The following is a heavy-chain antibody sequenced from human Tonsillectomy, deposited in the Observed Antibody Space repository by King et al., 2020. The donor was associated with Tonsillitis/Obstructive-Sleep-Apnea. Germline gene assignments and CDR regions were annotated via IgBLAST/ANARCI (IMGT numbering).Heavy chain of an antibody. V-gene: IGHV4-39*01. J-gene: IGHJ6*03. Sequence: QLQESGPGLVKPSETLSLTCSVSGGSTSSSSYYWAWIRQPPGRSLEWIGSIYYSGSTYYNPSLKSRVTISVDTSENQFSLKLSSVTAADTAVYYCARQRKETMDYYYYVDVWGKGTTVTVSS. D-gene: IGHD2-2*03. CDR1: GGSTSSSSYY. CDR3: ARQRKETMDYYYYVDV. CDR2: IYYSGST.